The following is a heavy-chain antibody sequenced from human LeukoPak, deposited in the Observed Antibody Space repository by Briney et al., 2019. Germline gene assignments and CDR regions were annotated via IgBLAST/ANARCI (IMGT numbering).Heavy chain of an antibody. CDR1: GFTFSSYW. Sequence: GGSLRLSCAASGFTFSSYWMHWVRQAPGKGLVWVSRINSDGSSTSYADSVKGRFTISRDNAKNTLYLQMNSLRAEDAAVYYCARDALGDGPVDYWGQGTLVTVSS. V-gene: IGHV3-74*01. J-gene: IGHJ4*02. CDR3: ARDALGDGPVDY. CDR2: INSDGSST. D-gene: IGHD5-24*01.